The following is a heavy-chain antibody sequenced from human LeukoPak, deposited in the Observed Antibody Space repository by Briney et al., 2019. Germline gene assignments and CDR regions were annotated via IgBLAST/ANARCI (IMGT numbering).Heavy chain of an antibody. J-gene: IGHJ2*01. Sequence: PSETLSLTCTVSGGSISSGGYSWSWIRQHPGKGLEWIAYIYYSGTTYYNPSHKSRFIITIDTSKNQFSLKLSSVTAADMAVYYCARSAYDSSGYYPASTFRYFDLWGRGTLVTVSS. V-gene: IGHV4-31*03. D-gene: IGHD3-22*01. CDR1: GGSISSGGYS. CDR2: IYYSGTT. CDR3: ARSAYDSSGYYPASTFRYFDL.